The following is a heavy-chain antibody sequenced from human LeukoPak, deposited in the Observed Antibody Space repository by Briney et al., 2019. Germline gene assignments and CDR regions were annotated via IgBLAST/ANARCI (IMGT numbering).Heavy chain of an antibody. Sequence: PGGSLRLSCAASGFTFSSYAMHWVRQAPGKGLEYVSAISSDGGSTYYANSVKGRFTISRDNSKTTLYLQMGSLRSGDMAVYYCARANGNTWYDYWGQGTLVTVSS. CDR1: GFTFSSYA. J-gene: IGHJ4*02. V-gene: IGHV3-64*01. CDR2: ISSDGGST. D-gene: IGHD6-13*01. CDR3: ARANGNTWYDY.